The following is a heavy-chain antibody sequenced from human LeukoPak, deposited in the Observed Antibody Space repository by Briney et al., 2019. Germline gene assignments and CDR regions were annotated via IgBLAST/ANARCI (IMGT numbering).Heavy chain of an antibody. J-gene: IGHJ6*02. CDR3: ARDGRGSGYSDSYYYYGMDV. CDR2: IIPIFGTA. CDR1: GGTFISYA. V-gene: IGHV1-69*13. D-gene: IGHD3-3*01. Sequence: SVKVSCKASGGTFISYAISWVRQAPGQGLEWMGGIIPIFGTANYAQKFQGRVTITADESTSTAYMELSSLRSEDTAVYYCARDGRGSGYSDSYYYYGMDVWGQGTTVTVSS.